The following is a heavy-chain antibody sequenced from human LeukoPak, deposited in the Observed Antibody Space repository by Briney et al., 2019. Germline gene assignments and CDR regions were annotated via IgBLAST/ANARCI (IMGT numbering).Heavy chain of an antibody. J-gene: IGHJ4*02. Sequence: QPGGPLSLSCAASGFTLSSYTMSWVRQAPGKGLEWVSAITTSDGNTYYADSVKGRFTVSRDNSKNTLFLQMNSLRAEDTAVYYCAKDGGLWVSAHWGDSWGRGTLVTVSS. V-gene: IGHV3-23*01. D-gene: IGHD7-27*01. CDR1: GFTLSSYT. CDR2: ITTSDGNT. CDR3: AKDGGLWVSAHWGDS.